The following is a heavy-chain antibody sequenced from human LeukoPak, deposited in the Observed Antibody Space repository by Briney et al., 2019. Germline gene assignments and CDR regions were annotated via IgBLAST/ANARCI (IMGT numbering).Heavy chain of an antibody. D-gene: IGHD2-8*02. J-gene: IGHJ4*01. Sequence: PGGSLRLSCEAAGFSFRDYPMGWVRRASGKRLEWVSGISAGADVIFYADPVKGRFTISRDNSKNTLYLQMNSLRVDDTAVYYCARLWSGPDYWGHGTVVTVSS. V-gene: IGHV3-23*01. CDR3: ARLWSGPDY. CDR2: ISAGADVI. CDR1: GFSFRDYP.